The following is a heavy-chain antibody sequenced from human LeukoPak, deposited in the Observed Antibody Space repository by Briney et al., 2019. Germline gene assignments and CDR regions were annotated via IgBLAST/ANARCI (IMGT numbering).Heavy chain of an antibody. CDR1: GGAITSSSYY. Sequence: SETLSLTCTVSGGAITSSSYYWNWVRQPPGKGLEWIGTISYSGTTYYNPFLKSRVTISVDTSKNQFSLKLSSVTAADTAVYYCARRNYPYYFDYWVQGTLVTVSS. D-gene: IGHD3-10*01. CDR3: ARRNYPYYFDY. CDR2: ISYSGTT. J-gene: IGHJ4*02. V-gene: IGHV4-39*01.